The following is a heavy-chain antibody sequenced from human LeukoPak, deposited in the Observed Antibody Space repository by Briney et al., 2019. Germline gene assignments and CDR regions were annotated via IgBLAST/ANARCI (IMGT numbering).Heavy chain of an antibody. V-gene: IGHV4-39*01. CDR2: IFYSGST. D-gene: IGHD5-18*01. J-gene: IGHJ4*02. CDR3: ARLGWVHTDLLYYFAY. Sequence: KPSETLSLTCTVSGGSISSSYYYWGWIRQPPGKGLEWIGSIFYSGSTYYNPSLKSRVTISVDTSKNQFSLKLSSVTAADTAVYYCARLGWVHTDLLYYFAYWGQGTLVTISS. CDR1: GGSISSSYYY.